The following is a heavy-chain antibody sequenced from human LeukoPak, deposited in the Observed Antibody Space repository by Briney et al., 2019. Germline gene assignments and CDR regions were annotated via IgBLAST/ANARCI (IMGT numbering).Heavy chain of an antibody. CDR2: VHLDGRT. V-gene: IGHV4-4*02. CDR3: AREGGPYRPLDY. Sequence: PSGTLSLICGVSGGSISSTNWWTWVRQPPGKGLERIGEVHLDGRTNYNPSLQSRLTMSVDFSENHISLKLTSVTAADTAVHYCAREGGPYRPLDYSGQGTLVTVSS. CDR1: GGSISSTNW. J-gene: IGHJ4*02.